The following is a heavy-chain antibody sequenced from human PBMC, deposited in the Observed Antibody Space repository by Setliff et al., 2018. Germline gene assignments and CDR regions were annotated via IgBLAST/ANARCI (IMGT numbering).Heavy chain of an antibody. D-gene: IGHD3-22*01. J-gene: IGHJ6*02. CDR2: IYYSGST. Sequence: SETLSLTCTVSGGSISSYYWSWIRQPPGKGLEWIGYIYYSGSTNYNPSLKSRVTILVDTSKNQFSLKLSSVTAADTAVYYCAREGSYDSIRFYGMDVWGQGTTVTVSS. V-gene: IGHV4-59*01. CDR3: AREGSYDSIRFYGMDV. CDR1: GGSISSYY.